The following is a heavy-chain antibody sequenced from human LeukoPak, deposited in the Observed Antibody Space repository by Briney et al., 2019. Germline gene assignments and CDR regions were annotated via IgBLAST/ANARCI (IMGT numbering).Heavy chain of an antibody. CDR1: GFTFSSYW. D-gene: IGHD3-10*01. J-gene: IGHJ4*02. CDR2: IKTDGSST. CDR3: VREGYYGSAALYS. V-gene: IGHV3-74*01. Sequence: GGSLRLSCAASGFTFSSYWMHWVRQAPGKGLVCVSRIKTDGSSTTYAGSVKGRFTISRDNAKNTLYLQMNSLRAEDTAVYYCVREGYYGSAALYSWGQGTLVTVSS.